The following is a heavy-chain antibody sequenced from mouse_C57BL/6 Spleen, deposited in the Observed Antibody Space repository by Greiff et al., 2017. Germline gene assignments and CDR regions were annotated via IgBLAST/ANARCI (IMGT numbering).Heavy chain of an antibody. D-gene: IGHD2-14*01. CDR3: ALKYAYARDY. J-gene: IGHJ4*01. CDR2: LNPNNGGT. V-gene: IGHV1-26*01. Sequence: VQLQQSGPELVKPGASVKISCKASGYTFTDYYMTWVKQSHGKSLEWIGALNPNNGGTSYTQKFKGKATLTVDKSSSAAYMVLRSLTCEGSAVYYCALKYAYARDYWGQGTSVTVSS. CDR1: GYTFTDYY.